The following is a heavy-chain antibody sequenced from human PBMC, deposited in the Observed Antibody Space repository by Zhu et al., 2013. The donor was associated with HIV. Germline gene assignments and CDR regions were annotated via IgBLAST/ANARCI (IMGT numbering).Heavy chain of an antibody. J-gene: IGHJ4*02. D-gene: IGHD3-22*01. V-gene: IGHV1-58*01. CDR1: GFTFTSSA. CDR2: IVVGSGNT. Sequence: QLVQSGPEVKKPGTSVKVSCKASGFTFTSSAVQWVRQARGQRLEWIGWIVVGSGNTNYAQKFQERVTITRDMSTSTAYMELSSLRSEDTAVYYCAAVGSSGYYYGFDYWGQGTLVTVSS. CDR3: AAVGSSGYYYGFDY.